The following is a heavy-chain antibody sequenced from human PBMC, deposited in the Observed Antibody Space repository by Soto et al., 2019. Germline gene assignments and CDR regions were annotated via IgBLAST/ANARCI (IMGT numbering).Heavy chain of an antibody. CDR2: INPNSGGT. Sequence: ASVKVSCKASGYTFTGYYTHWVRQAPGQGLEWMGWINPNSGGTNYAQKFQGWVTMTRDTSISTAYMELSRLRSDDTAVYYCARSSAYNWNDFDYWGQGTLVTVSS. CDR1: GYTFTGYY. V-gene: IGHV1-2*04. CDR3: ARSSAYNWNDFDY. J-gene: IGHJ4*02. D-gene: IGHD1-1*01.